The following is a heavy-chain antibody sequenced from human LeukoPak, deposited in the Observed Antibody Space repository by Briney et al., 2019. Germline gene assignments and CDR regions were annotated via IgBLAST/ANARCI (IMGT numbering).Heavy chain of an antibody. D-gene: IGHD5-12*01. CDR3: AKDRVPDSGYDIDY. CDR2: IYGGGGVI. Sequence: VGSLRLSCAASGFTFSGYGMYWVRQAPRKGLEWVAGIYGGGGVIKYADSVKGRFSISRDNSENILYLQMDSLRVEDTAMYYCAKDRVPDSGYDIDYWGQGTLVTVSS. V-gene: IGHV3-23*03. J-gene: IGHJ4*02. CDR1: GFTFSGYG.